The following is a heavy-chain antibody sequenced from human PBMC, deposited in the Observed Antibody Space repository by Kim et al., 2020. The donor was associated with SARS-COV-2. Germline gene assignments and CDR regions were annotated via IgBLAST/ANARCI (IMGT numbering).Heavy chain of an antibody. Sequence: ASVKVSCKASGYTFTSYAMNWVRQAPGQGLEWMGWINTNTGNPTYAQGFTGRFVFSLDTSVSTAYLQISSLKAEDTAVYYCAIIGVDTAMVRAFDYWGQGTLVTVSS. CDR2: INTNTGNP. CDR3: AIIGVDTAMVRAFDY. D-gene: IGHD5-18*01. V-gene: IGHV7-4-1*02. J-gene: IGHJ4*02. CDR1: GYTFTSYA.